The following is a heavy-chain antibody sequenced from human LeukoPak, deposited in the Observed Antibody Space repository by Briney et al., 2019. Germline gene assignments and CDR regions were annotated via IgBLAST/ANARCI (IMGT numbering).Heavy chain of an antibody. CDR3: ARDLTAIAPVPHYFDY. CDR2: ISSSSSAI. D-gene: IGHD2-21*02. Sequence: GGSLRLSCAASQFAFNYYNMNWVRQAPGKGLEWVSYISSSSSAIYYADSVRGRFTISRDDAKNSLYLQMNSLRDDDTALYYCARDLTAIAPVPHYFDYWGQGTLVTVSS. CDR1: QFAFNYYN. J-gene: IGHJ4*02. V-gene: IGHV3-48*02.